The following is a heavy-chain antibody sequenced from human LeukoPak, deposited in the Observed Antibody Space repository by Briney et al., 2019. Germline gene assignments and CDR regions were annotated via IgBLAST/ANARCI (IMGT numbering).Heavy chain of an antibody. CDR1: GFSFSSYW. D-gene: IGHD3-10*01. CDR3: AKDMAAYYYASGNIDY. CDR2: IKEDGSEK. Sequence: GGSLRLSCAASGFSFSSYWMSWVRQAPGKGLEWVANIKEDGSEKYYVDAVKGRFTISRDNSKNSLYLQMNSLRAEDTALYYCAKDMAAYYYASGNIDYWGQGTLVTVSS. V-gene: IGHV3-7*03. J-gene: IGHJ4*02.